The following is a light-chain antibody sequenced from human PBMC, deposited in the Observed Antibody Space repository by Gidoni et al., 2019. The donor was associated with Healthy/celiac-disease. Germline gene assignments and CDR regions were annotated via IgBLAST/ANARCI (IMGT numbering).Light chain of an antibody. CDR1: QSVSSSY. CDR3: QQYGSSPHT. V-gene: IGKV3-20*01. Sequence: DIVLTQSPGTLSLSPGERATLSCRASQSVSSSYLAWYQQKPGQAPRLLIYGASSRATGIPDRFSGSGSGTDFTLTISRLDPEDFAVYYCQQYGSSPHTFGQGTKLEIK. J-gene: IGKJ2*01. CDR2: GAS.